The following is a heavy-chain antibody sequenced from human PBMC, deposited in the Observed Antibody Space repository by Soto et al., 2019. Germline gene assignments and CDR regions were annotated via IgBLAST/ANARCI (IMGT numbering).Heavy chain of an antibody. D-gene: IGHD6-19*01. Sequence: NPSETLSLTCAVYGGSFSGYYWSWIRQPPGKGLEWIGEINHSGSTNYNPSLKSRVTISVDTSKNQFSLKLSSVTAADTAVYYCARGWLPGVVWGQGTLVTVSS. CDR3: ARGWLPGVV. CDR1: GGSFSGYY. V-gene: IGHV4-34*01. CDR2: INHSGST. J-gene: IGHJ4*02.